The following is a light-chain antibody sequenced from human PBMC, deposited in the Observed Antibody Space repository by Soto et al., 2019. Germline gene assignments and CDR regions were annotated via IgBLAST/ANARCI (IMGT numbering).Light chain of an antibody. Sequence: NVMPQSPLSLPVTPREPASISCSSRQSLLHTSGDNYLDWYIQRPGQSPQLLIYLGSKRASGVSDRFSGSGSGTRFTLRISRVEAEDVGFYYCMQAQQIPRTFGQGTKVDIK. J-gene: IGKJ1*01. CDR2: LGS. CDR1: QSLLHTSGDNY. V-gene: IGKV2-28*01. CDR3: MQAQQIPRT.